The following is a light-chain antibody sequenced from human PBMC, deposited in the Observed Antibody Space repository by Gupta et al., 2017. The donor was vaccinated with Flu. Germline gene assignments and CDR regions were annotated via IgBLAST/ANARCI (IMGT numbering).Light chain of an antibody. Sequence: DIQMTQSPSSLSASVGDRVTITCRASQSISSYLNWYQQKPGKAPKLLIYAASSLQSGVPSRFSGSGSVTDFTLTISSLLPQDFATYYCQQRDSTPRTFGQGTKLEIK. V-gene: IGKV1-39*01. CDR2: AAS. J-gene: IGKJ1*01. CDR3: QQRDSTPRT. CDR1: QSISSY.